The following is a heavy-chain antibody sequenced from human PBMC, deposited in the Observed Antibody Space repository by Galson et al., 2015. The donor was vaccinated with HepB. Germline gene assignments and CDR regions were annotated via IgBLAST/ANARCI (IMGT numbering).Heavy chain of an antibody. J-gene: IGHJ6*02. V-gene: IGHV3-30*18. D-gene: IGHD3-10*01. Sequence: SLRLSCAASGFTFSSYGMHWVRQAPGKGLEWVAVISYDGSNKYYADSVKGRFTISRDNSKNTLYLQMNSLRAEDTAVYYCAKDRVDGYGMDVWGQGTTVTVSS. CDR3: AKDRVDGYGMDV. CDR2: ISYDGSNK. CDR1: GFTFSSYG.